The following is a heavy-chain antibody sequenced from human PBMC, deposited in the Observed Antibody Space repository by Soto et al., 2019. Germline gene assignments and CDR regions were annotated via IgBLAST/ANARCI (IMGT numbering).Heavy chain of an antibody. V-gene: IGHV1-18*01. CDR3: ARRPPFSYGDFVTYYFDY. CDR2: ISANSGNT. J-gene: IGHJ4*02. CDR1: GYTFINFG. D-gene: IGHD4-17*01. Sequence: QDHLVQSGAEVKKPGASVKVSCKASGYTFINFGISWLRQAPGQGLEWMGCISANSGNTNYAEKFQDRFTMTTDTSPTTAYMELRSLRADDTAVYYCARRPPFSYGDFVTYYFDYWGQGTLVTVSS.